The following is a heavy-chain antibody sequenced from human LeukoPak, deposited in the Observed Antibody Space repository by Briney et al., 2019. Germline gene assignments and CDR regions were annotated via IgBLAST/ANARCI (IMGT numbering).Heavy chain of an antibody. V-gene: IGHV3-73*01. CDR3: ARSLLRYFDWLLFSGYDY. J-gene: IGHJ4*02. Sequence: GGSLRLSCAASGFTFSSYWMHWVRQAPGKGLEWVGRIRSKANSYATAYAASVKGRFTISRDDSKNTAYLQMNSLKTEDTAVYYCARSLLRYFDWLLFSGYDYWGQGTLVTVSS. D-gene: IGHD3-9*01. CDR1: GFTFSSYW. CDR2: IRSKANSYAT.